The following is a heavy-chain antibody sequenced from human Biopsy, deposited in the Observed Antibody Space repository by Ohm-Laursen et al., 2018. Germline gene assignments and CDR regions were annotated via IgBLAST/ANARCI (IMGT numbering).Heavy chain of an antibody. J-gene: IGHJ5*01. V-gene: IGHV4-59*01. Sequence: GTLSLTCNVSGGSIISYYWTWIRQPPGKVMEWIASIYYSETTHKNPSLKSRVTISVDTSQGLLSLDLSSVTAADTAVYYCARVRGGFLEWFDYWGQGTLVTVSS. CDR1: GGSIISYY. D-gene: IGHD3-3*01. CDR2: IYYSETT. CDR3: ARVRGGFLEWFDY.